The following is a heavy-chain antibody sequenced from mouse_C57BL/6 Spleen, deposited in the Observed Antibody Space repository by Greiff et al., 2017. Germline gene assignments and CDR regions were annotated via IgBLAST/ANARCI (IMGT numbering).Heavy chain of an antibody. CDR3: ARWFYGSSVHLYAMDY. CDR2: IGPGSGST. V-gene: IGHV1-77*01. D-gene: IGHD1-1*01. CDR1: GYTFTDYY. Sequence: VQLQQSGAELVKPGASVKISCKASGYTFTDYYINWVKQRPGQGLEWIGKIGPGSGSTYYNEKFQGKATLTADKSSSTAYMQLSSLTSEDSAVYFCARWFYGSSVHLYAMDYWGQGTSVTVSS. J-gene: IGHJ4*01.